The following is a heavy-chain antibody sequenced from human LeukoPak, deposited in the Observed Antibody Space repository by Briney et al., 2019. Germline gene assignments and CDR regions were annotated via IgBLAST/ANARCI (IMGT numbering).Heavy chain of an antibody. CDR1: GYTFTDYY. D-gene: IGHD7-27*01. V-gene: IGHV1-2*06. CDR2: INPNSGGT. Sequence: ASLKVSCXASGYTFTDYYIHWVRQAPGQGLEWMGRINPNSGGTNYAQKFQGRVTLTRDTSTSTAYMQLSSVGSDDTAVYYCARPTGDLVYWGRGTLVIVSS. J-gene: IGHJ4*02. CDR3: ARPTGDLVY.